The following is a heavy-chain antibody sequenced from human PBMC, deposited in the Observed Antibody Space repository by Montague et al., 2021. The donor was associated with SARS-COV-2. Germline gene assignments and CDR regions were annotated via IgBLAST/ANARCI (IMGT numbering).Heavy chain of an antibody. CDR1: GGSISSYY. V-gene: IGHV4-59*01. J-gene: IGHJ4*02. CDR3: AREPAYGDYFDY. CDR2: IYYSGST. Sequence: SETLSLTCTVSGGSISSYYWSWIRQPPGKGLEWIGYIYYSGSTNYNPSLKSRITISVDTSKNQFSLKLSSVTAADTAVYYCAREPAYGDYFDYWGQGTLVTGSS. D-gene: IGHD4-17*01.